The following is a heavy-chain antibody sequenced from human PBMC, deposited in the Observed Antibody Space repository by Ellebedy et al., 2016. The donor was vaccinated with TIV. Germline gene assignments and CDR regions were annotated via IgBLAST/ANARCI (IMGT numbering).Heavy chain of an antibody. D-gene: IGHD2-15*01. CDR1: GASISSYY. CDR3: ARLPLLGRYNWFDP. V-gene: IGHV4-59*08. Sequence: MPSETLSLTCAVSGASISSYYWSWIRQPPGKGLEWIGYIYYSGSTNYNPSLKSRITISVASSKNQFSLRLSSVTAADTAVYYCARLPLLGRYNWFDPWGQGTLVTVSS. CDR2: IYYSGST. J-gene: IGHJ5*02.